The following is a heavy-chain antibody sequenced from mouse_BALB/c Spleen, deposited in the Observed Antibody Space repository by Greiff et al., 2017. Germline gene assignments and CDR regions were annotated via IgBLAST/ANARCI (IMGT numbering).Heavy chain of an antibody. CDR3: ARYTMIYAMDY. J-gene: IGHJ4*01. V-gene: IGHV1S126*01. D-gene: IGHD2-4*01. CDR2: IDPSDSET. CDR1: GYSFTSYW. Sequence: VQVVESGPQLVRPGASVKISCKASGYSFTSYWMHWVKQRPGQGLEWIGMIDPSDSETRLNQKFKDKATLTVDKSSSTAYMQLSSPTSEDSAVYYCARYTMIYAMDYWGQGTSVTVSS.